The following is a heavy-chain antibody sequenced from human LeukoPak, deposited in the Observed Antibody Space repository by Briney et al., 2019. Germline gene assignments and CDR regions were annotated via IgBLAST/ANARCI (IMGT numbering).Heavy chain of an antibody. V-gene: IGHV5-51*01. CDR1: GYSFTSYW. CDR3: ATVYGSGSYYQHFEY. D-gene: IGHD3-10*01. J-gene: IGHJ4*02. Sequence: GESLKISCKGSGYSFTSYWIGWVRQMPGKGLEWMGIIYPGDSDTRYSPSFQGQVTISADKSISTAYLQWSSLRASDTAMYYCATVYGSGSYYQHFEYWGQGTLVTVSS. CDR2: IYPGDSDT.